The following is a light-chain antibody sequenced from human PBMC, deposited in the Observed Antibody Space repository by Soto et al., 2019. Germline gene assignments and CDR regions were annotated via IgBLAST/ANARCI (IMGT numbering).Light chain of an antibody. V-gene: IGKV3-20*01. CDR3: QHYGRSAIFT. CDR2: GAS. J-gene: IGKJ3*01. Sequence: EIVLTQSPGTLSLSPGERATLSCRASQSLSSNYLAWYQQKPGQAPRLLIYGASSRDSGIPDRFSGSGSGTDFTLTIISLEPEDFAVYYCQHYGRSAIFTLGPGTTVDIK. CDR1: QSLSSNY.